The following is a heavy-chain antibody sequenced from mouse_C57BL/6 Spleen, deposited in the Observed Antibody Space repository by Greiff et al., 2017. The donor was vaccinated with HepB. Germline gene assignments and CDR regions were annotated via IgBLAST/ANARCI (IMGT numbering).Heavy chain of an antibody. D-gene: IGHD1-1*01. J-gene: IGHJ2*01. CDR1: GYSITSRYY. Sequence: EVHLVESGPGLVKPSQSLSLTCSVTGYSITSRYYWNWIRQFPGNKLEWMGYISYDGSNNYNPSLKNRISITRDTSKNQFFLKLNSVTTEDTATYYCARHGSSLFDYWGQGTTLTVSS. CDR3: ARHGSSLFDY. CDR2: ISYDGSN. V-gene: IGHV3-6*01.